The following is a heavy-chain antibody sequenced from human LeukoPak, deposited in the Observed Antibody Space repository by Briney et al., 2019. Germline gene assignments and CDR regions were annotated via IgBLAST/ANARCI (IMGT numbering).Heavy chain of an antibody. D-gene: IGHD3-22*01. Sequence: SETLSLTCTVSGGSISSSDFYWGWIRQPPGKGLEWIGVISYSGGTSYNPSLKSRVTISVDTSKSHFSLKLSSVTAADTAIYYCVRLDKGINAAHFDYWGQGTLVTVSS. CDR3: VRLDKGINAAHFDY. CDR2: ISYSGGT. J-gene: IGHJ4*02. CDR1: GGSISSSDFY. V-gene: IGHV4-39*01.